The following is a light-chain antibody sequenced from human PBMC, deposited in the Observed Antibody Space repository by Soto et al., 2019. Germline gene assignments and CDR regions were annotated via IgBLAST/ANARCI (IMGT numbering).Light chain of an antibody. V-gene: IGKV3-11*01. Sequence: EIVLTQSPATLSLSPGERATLSCRASQSVSSYLAWYQQKLGQAPRLLIYDASNRATGIPARFSGSGSGTDFTLTISSLEPEDFAVYYCQQRSNWPPVTFGGGTKVEIK. CDR1: QSVSSY. J-gene: IGKJ4*01. CDR2: DAS. CDR3: QQRSNWPPVT.